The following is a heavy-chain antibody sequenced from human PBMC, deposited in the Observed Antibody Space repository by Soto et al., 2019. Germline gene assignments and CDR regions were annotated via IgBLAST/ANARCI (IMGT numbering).Heavy chain of an antibody. CDR1: SGSISSDNW. V-gene: IGHV4-4*02. Sequence: QVQLQESGPGLVKPSGTLSLTCAVSSGSISSDNWWSWVRQPPGKGLEWIGEIYPSGNTNYNPSLRSRVTISVDRSKNQFSLKLSSVTAADTAVYYCARTYCSGGSCYSAFDYWGQGPLVTVSS. CDR3: ARTYCSGGSCYSAFDY. J-gene: IGHJ4*02. D-gene: IGHD2-15*01. CDR2: IYPSGNT.